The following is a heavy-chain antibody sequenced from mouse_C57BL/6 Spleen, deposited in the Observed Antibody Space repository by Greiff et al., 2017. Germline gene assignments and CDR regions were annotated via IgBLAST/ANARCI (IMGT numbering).Heavy chain of an antibody. CDR1: GYTFTDYE. CDR2: IDPETGGT. J-gene: IGHJ3*01. CDR3: KRYDYFAY. Sequence: QVQLQQSGAELVRPGASVTLSCKASGYTFTDYEMHWVKQTPVHGLEWIGAIDPETGGTAYNQKFKGKAILTADKSSSTAYMELRSLTSADSAVYYCKRYDYFAYWGQGTLVTVSA. D-gene: IGHD2-4*01. V-gene: IGHV1-15*01.